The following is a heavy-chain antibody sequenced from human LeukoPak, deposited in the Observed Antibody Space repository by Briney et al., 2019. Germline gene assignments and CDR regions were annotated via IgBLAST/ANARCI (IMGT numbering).Heavy chain of an antibody. J-gene: IGHJ4*02. Sequence: ASVKVSCKASGYTFTTYGISWVRQAPGQGLEWMGWISPYNGNTNYAQKLQDRVTMTTDTSTSTAYMELRSLRSDDTAVYYCARDFYYYDSSGYYYFDYWGQGTLVTVSS. CDR2: ISPYNGNT. CDR3: ARDFYYYDSSGYYYFDY. D-gene: IGHD3-22*01. V-gene: IGHV1-18*01. CDR1: GYTFTTYG.